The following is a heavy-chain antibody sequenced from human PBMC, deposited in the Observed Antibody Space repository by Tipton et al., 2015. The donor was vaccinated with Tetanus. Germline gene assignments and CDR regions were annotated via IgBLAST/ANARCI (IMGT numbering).Heavy chain of an antibody. V-gene: IGHV1-69*01. CDR2: ITPIFGTT. J-gene: IGHJ4*02. D-gene: IGHD2-21*01. CDR1: GGTFTNYA. Sequence: QLVQSGAEMKKPGSSVKVSCKASGGTFTNYALSWVRQAPGQGLEWVGGITPIFGTTNYAPKFQGRVTITADESTNTAYMELSSLRSEDTAMYYCARAPSRISRAYDFWGQGTQITVSS. CDR3: ARAPSRISRAYDF.